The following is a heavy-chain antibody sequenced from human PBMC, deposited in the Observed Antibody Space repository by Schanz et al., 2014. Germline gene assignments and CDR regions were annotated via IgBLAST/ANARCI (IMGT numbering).Heavy chain of an antibody. V-gene: IGHV4-34*01. J-gene: IGHJ1*01. Sequence: QVRLQQWGAGLLKPSGTLSLTCAVYGGSFIGYDWSWIRQFPGQDLEWIGYINHYGRTNYNPSLMGRVSISSDASQNQFSLKMPSVTAADTAIYYCAIPRGSYAPNWSEARYFQHWGQGSLVTVSS. CDR1: GGSFIGYD. CDR3: AIPRGSYAPNWSEARYFQH. D-gene: IGHD1-1*01. CDR2: INHYGRT.